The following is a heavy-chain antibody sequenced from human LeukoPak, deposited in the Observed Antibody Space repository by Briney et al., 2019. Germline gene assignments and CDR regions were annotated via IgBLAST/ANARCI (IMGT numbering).Heavy chain of an antibody. Sequence: SETLSLTCTVSGGSISSHYWSWIRQPPGKGLEWIGYIYYSGSTNYNPSLKSRVTISVDTSKNQFSLKPSSVTAADTAVYYCARKRSIAAPFDSWGQGTLVTVSS. CDR2: IYYSGST. CDR3: ARKRSIAAPFDS. V-gene: IGHV4-59*11. CDR1: GGSISSHY. D-gene: IGHD6-6*01. J-gene: IGHJ5*02.